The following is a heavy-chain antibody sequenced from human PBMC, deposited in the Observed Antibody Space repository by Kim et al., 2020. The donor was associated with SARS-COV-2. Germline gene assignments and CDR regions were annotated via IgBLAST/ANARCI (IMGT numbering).Heavy chain of an antibody. J-gene: IGHJ4*02. Sequence: GGSLRLSCTASGFTFRSYEMNWVRQAPGKGLEWVSYIIGSGTTIYYADSVRGRFTISRDNDKNSLFLQMNILRAEDTAVYYCARGPNYSPFDYWGQGTLVTVSS. V-gene: IGHV3-48*03. CDR2: IIGSGTTI. CDR3: ARGPNYSPFDY. D-gene: IGHD4-4*01. CDR1: GFTFRSYE.